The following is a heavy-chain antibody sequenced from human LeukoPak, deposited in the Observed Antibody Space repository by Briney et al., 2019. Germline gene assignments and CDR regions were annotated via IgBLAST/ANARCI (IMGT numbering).Heavy chain of an antibody. J-gene: IGHJ5*02. CDR3: ARGLYDVLTGHFNWFDP. CDR2: IFYNGIT. D-gene: IGHD3-9*01. V-gene: IGHV4-30-4*01. CDR1: GGSISTGDYY. Sequence: SETLSLTCTVSGGSISTGDYYWSWIRQSPGKDLEWIGYIFYNGITSCNPSLKSRLIISLDTSKNQFSLNLTSVTAADTAVYYCARGLYDVLTGHFNWFDPWGQGTLVTVSS.